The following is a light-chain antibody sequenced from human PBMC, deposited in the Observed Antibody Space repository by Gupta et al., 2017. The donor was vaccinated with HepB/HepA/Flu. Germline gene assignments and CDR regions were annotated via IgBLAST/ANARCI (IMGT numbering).Light chain of an antibody. CDR1: QDITNY. Sequence: DIQMTQSPSSLSASIGDRVTITCQASQDITNYLSWYQQKPGKAPKLLIYDASNLEKGVPPRFSGSGSGTDFTFTIISLQPEDIATYYCQQDNPLPFTFGHGTKVDF. J-gene: IGKJ3*01. CDR2: DAS. V-gene: IGKV1-33*01. CDR3: QQDNPLPFT.